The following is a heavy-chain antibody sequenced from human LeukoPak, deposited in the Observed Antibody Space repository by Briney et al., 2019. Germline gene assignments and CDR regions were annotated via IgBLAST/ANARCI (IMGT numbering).Heavy chain of an antibody. Sequence: GGSLRLSCAASGFTFSNYWMHWVRQAPGKGLVWVSRINSDGSSRNYADSVKGRFTISRDNAKNALYLQMNSLRAEDTAVYFCASASSHRIAAGGDYWGQGTLVTVSS. CDR1: GFTFSNYW. J-gene: IGHJ4*02. CDR2: INSDGSSR. CDR3: ASASSHRIAAGGDY. D-gene: IGHD6-13*01. V-gene: IGHV3-74*01.